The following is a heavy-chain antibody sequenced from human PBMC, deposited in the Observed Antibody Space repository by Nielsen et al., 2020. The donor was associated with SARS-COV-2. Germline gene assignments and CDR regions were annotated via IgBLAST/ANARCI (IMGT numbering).Heavy chain of an antibody. CDR2: ISGSGGYT. Sequence: GGSLRLSCAASGFTFSDYYLTWIRQTPGKGLEWVSYISGSGGYTKNADSVKGRFTISRDNAKNTLYLEMNSLRAEDTAVYYCARGRPPVGWGQGTLVTVSS. CDR3: ARGRPPVG. J-gene: IGHJ4*02. D-gene: IGHD1-26*01. CDR1: GFTFSDYY. V-gene: IGHV3-11*06.